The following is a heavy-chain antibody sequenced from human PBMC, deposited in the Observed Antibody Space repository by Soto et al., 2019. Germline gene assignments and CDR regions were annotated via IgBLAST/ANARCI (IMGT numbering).Heavy chain of an antibody. Sequence: QVQLVQSGAEVKKPGASLKVSCKASGYRFTVYGLHWVRQAPGQGLQWMGWINPKSGATDYAQKFQGRVTMTREMSSNTAYLALSGLSSDATADDTDVYYCAKSNYGGDDYFQYGLDVWGQGTTVTVSS. J-gene: IGHJ6*02. CDR1: GYRFTVYG. CDR2: INPKSGAT. V-gene: IGHV1-2*02. D-gene: IGHD2-21*02. CDR3: VYYCAKSNYGGDDYFQYGLDV.